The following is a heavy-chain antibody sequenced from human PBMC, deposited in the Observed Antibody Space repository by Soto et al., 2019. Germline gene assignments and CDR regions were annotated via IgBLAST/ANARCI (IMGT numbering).Heavy chain of an antibody. J-gene: IGHJ3*02. D-gene: IGHD6-19*01. CDR2: ISSSSSTI. CDR1: GFTFSSYS. V-gene: IGHV3-48*01. Sequence: ESGGGLVQPGGSLRLSCAASGFTFSSYSMNWVRQAPGKGLEWVSYISSSSSTIYYADSVKGRFTISRDNAKNSLYLQMNSLRAEDTAVYYCAVEIAVAGGGAFDIWGQGTMVTVSS. CDR3: AVEIAVAGGGAFDI.